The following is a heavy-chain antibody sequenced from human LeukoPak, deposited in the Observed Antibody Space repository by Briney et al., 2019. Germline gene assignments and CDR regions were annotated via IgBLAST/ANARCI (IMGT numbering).Heavy chain of an antibody. V-gene: IGHV3-30-3*01. CDR3: ARDFHNDIALLLRYYYYGMDV. D-gene: IGHD3-9*01. CDR2: ISYDGSNK. CDR1: EFTFSSYA. Sequence: WSLRLSCAASEFTFSSYAMHWVRQAPGKVLEWVAVISYDGSNKYSADSVNGRFTISRDNSKNTLYLQVNSLRAEDAAVYYCARDFHNDIALLLRYYYYGMDVWGRGTTVTVS. J-gene: IGHJ6*04.